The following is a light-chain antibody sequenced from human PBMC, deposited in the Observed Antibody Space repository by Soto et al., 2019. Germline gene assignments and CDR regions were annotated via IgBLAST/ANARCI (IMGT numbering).Light chain of an antibody. J-gene: IGLJ1*01. CDR3: SSYTTSSIYV. CDR2: DVS. Sequence: QSALTQPASVSGSPGQSITISCTGTSSDVGAYNYVSWYQQHPGKAPKLMIYDVSSRPSGVSSRFSGSKSGNTASLTFSGLQAEDEADYYCSSYTTSSIYVFGTGTKVTVL. CDR1: SSDVGAYNY. V-gene: IGLV2-14*01.